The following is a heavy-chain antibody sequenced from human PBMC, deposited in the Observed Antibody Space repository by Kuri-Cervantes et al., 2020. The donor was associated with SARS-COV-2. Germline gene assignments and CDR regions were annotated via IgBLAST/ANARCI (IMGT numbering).Heavy chain of an antibody. J-gene: IGHJ4*02. CDR1: GFTFSKAW. V-gene: IGHV3-15*01. CDR3: TTLIDY. CDR2: IQSKTDGGTT. Sequence: GGSLRLSCAASGFTFSKAWMAWVRQAPGKGLEWVGRIQSKTDGGTTDYAAPVKGRFTISRDDSKMMYLQMNSLKTEDTAVYYCTTLIDYWGQGALVTVSS.